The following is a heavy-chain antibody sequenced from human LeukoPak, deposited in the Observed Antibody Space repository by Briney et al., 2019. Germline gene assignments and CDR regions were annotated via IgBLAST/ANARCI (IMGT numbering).Heavy chain of an antibody. Sequence: SVKVSCKASGGTFINFAFSWVRQAPGQGLQWVGRIVPIVDVTSYAQNFKGRVTITADESTTTAYMELSSLRSEDTAVYYCAREMGDREFYFDYWGQGTLVTVSS. V-gene: IGHV1-69*04. CDR3: AREMGDREFYFDY. D-gene: IGHD3-10*01. J-gene: IGHJ4*02. CDR2: IVPIVDVT. CDR1: GGTFINFA.